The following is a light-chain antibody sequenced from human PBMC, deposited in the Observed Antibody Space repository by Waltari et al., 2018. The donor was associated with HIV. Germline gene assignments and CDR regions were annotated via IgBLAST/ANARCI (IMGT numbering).Light chain of an antibody. CDR1: KLGNKF. J-gene: IGLJ1*01. Sequence: SYELTQPPSMSVSPGQTASITCSGDKLGNKFTYWYQQKPGQSPVVVIYQDTKQPQGFPERFSGSNSGNTATLTISGTQAMDEADYYCQALDSSTYVFGTGTKVTVL. CDR3: QALDSSTYV. CDR2: QDT. V-gene: IGLV3-1*01.